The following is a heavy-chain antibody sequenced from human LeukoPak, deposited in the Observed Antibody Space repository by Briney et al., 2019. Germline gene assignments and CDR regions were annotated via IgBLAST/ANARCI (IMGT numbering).Heavy chain of an antibody. CDR3: AKDDSGSYWLGYFQH. Sequence: GGSLRLSCAASGFTFDDYAMHWVRQAPGKGLEWVSGISWNSGSIGYADSVKGRFTISRDNAKNSLYLQMNSLRAEDTALYYCAKDDSGSYWLGYFQHWGQGTLVTVSS. V-gene: IGHV3-9*01. J-gene: IGHJ1*01. CDR1: GFTFDDYA. CDR2: ISWNSGSI. D-gene: IGHD1-26*01.